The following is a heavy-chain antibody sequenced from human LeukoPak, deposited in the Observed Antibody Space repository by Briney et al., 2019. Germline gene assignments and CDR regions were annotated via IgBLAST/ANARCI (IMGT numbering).Heavy chain of an antibody. V-gene: IGHV4-38-2*01. CDR2: IYHSGST. J-gene: IGHJ5*02. CDR1: GYSISSGYY. Sequence: SETLSLTCAVSGYSISSGYYWGWIRQPPGKGLGWIGSIYHSGSTYYNPSLKSRVTISVDTSKNQFSLKLSSVTAADTAVYYCARRADCSSTSCYAPFDPWGQGTLVTVSS. CDR3: ARRADCSSTSCYAPFDP. D-gene: IGHD2-2*01.